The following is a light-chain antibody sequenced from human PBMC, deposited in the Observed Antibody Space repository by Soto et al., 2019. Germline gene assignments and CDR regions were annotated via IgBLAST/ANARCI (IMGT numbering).Light chain of an antibody. J-gene: IGKJ2*01. V-gene: IGKV3-11*01. CDR2: DAS. CDR1: QRVSSY. Sequence: EIVLTQSPAALSLSPGNTATLSCRASQRVSSYLAWYQQKPGQAPRLLIYDASNRATGIPARFSGSGYGTDFTLTSGSLEPEDFAVYYCQQRSNWPRTFGQGNKVEIK. CDR3: QQRSNWPRT.